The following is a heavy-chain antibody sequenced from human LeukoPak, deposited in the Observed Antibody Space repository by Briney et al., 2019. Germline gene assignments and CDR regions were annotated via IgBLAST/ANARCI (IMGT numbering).Heavy chain of an antibody. J-gene: IGHJ4*02. CDR1: GDSINSLDL. D-gene: IGHD3-22*01. CDR2: MYLSGTT. Sequence: SETLSLTCTVSGDSINSLDLWSWVRQPPGKGLEWIGEMYLSGTTHSNPSVKSRVTISIDKSKNQFFLNLSSVTAADTAVYYCAGLVGRYSSGLYYYYFDYWDQGTLVTVSS. CDR3: AGLVGRYSSGLYYYYFDY. V-gene: IGHV4-4*02.